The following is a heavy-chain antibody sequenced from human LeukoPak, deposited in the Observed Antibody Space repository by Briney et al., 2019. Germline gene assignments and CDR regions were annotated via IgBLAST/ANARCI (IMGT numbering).Heavy chain of an antibody. D-gene: IGHD6-19*01. J-gene: IGHJ4*02. CDR2: ISGSGGST. V-gene: IGHV3-23*01. Sequence: GGSLRLSCAASGFTFSSYEMNWVRQAPGKGLEWVSAISGSGGSTYYADSVKGRFTISRDNSKNTLYLQMNSLRAEDTAVYYCAKDPAVAGTMGFYYWGQGTLVTVSS. CDR1: GFTFSSYE. CDR3: AKDPAVAGTMGFYY.